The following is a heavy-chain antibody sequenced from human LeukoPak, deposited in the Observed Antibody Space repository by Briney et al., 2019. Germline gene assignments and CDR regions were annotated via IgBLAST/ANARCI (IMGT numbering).Heavy chain of an antibody. CDR3: ARARGSGSYYNPYYFDY. D-gene: IGHD3-10*01. V-gene: IGHV4-4*07. J-gene: IGHJ4*02. Sequence: SETLSLTCTVSGGSISSYYWSWIRQPAGKGLEWIGRIYTSGSTNYNPSLKSRVTMSVDTSKNQFSLKLSSVTAADTAVYYCARARGSGSYYNPYYFDYWGQGTLVTGSS. CDR2: IYTSGST. CDR1: GGSISSYY.